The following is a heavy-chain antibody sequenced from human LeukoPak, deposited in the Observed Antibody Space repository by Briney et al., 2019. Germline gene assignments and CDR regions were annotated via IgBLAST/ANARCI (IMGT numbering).Heavy chain of an antibody. V-gene: IGHV1-8*01. Sequence: ASVKVSCKASGYTFTSYDINWLRQATGQGLEWMGWMNPNSCNTGYAQKFQGRVTMTRNTSISTAYMELSSLRSEDTAVYYCARPDRRWSGYYTLGYWGQGTLVTVSS. CDR1: GYTFTSYD. J-gene: IGHJ4*02. D-gene: IGHD3-3*01. CDR2: MNPNSCNT. CDR3: ARPDRRWSGYYTLGY.